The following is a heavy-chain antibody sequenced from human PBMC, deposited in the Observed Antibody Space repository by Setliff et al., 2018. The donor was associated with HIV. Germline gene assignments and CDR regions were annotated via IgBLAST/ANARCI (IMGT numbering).Heavy chain of an antibody. CDR1: GASISSGSYF. V-gene: IGHV4-61*09. CDR3: ARGVIDNAYDYYDYPYFDS. D-gene: IGHD5-12*01. CDR2: ISTSGST. J-gene: IGHJ4*02. Sequence: SETLSLTCTVSGASISSGSYFWGWFRQPAGKGLEWIGHISTSGSTNYNPSLKSRVTISVDTPKKHFSLKLTSVTAADTAVYFCARGVIDNAYDYYDYPYFDSWGQGTLVTVSS.